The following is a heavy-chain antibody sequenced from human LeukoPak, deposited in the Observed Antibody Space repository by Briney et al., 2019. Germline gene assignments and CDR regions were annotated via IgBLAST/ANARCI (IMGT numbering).Heavy chain of an antibody. CDR3: ARDQDGGKYYYESSGYSH. CDR2: ISSGGHI. V-gene: IGHV3-21*01. J-gene: IGHJ4*02. D-gene: IGHD3-22*01. Sequence: NPGGSLRLSCAASGFTFSSYGLSWVRQAPGKGLEWVSTISSGGHIYYEDSVKGRFTISRDNAKNSPYLQMNRLRAEDTAVYYCARDQDGGKYYYESSGYSHWGQGILVTVSS. CDR1: GFTFSSYG.